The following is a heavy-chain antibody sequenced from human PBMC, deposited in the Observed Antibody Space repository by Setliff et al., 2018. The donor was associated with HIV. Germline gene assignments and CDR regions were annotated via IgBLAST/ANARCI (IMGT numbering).Heavy chain of an antibody. V-gene: IGHV7-4-1*02. J-gene: IGHJ4*02. CDR2: IDTNTGNP. Sequence: ASVKVSCKASGYTFTTYAMNWLRQAPGQGLEWMGWIDTNTGNPTYAQGFTGRFVFSLDTSVSTAFLQISTLKAEDTAVYYCARLSPYGDYLLFQYWGQGTQVTVSS. CDR3: ARLSPYGDYLLFQY. D-gene: IGHD4-17*01. CDR1: GYTFTTYA.